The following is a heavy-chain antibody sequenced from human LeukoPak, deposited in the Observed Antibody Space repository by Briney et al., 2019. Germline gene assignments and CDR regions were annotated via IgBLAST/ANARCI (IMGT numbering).Heavy chain of an antibody. CDR1: GFTFSDYG. J-gene: IGHJ6*03. D-gene: IGHD3-10*01. V-gene: IGHV3-21*01. CDR2: FGGRGGST. Sequence: GGTLRLSCAASGFTFSDYGMSWVRQSPGKGLEWVSSFGGRGGSTYYADSVKGRFTISRDNAKNSLYLQMNSLRAEDTAVYYCARDRAYGSGSYYLFYYYMDVWGKGTTVTISS. CDR3: ARDRAYGSGSYYLFYYYMDV.